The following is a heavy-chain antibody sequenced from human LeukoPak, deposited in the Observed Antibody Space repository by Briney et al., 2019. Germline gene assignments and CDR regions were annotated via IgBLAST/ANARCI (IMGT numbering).Heavy chain of an antibody. CDR2: INTNTGNP. Sequence: ASVKVSCKASGYTFTSYAMNWVRQAPGQGLEWMGWINTNTGNPTYAQGFTGRFVFSLDTSVSTAYLQISSLKAEDTAVYYCARDGDPWVAAADNWFDPWGQGTLVTVSS. V-gene: IGHV7-4-1*02. CDR3: ARDGDPWVAAADNWFDP. D-gene: IGHD6-13*01. CDR1: GYTFTSYA. J-gene: IGHJ5*02.